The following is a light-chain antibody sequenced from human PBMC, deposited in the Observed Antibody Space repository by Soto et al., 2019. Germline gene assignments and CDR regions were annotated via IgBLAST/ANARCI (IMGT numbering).Light chain of an antibody. CDR2: GVS. J-gene: IGKJ2*01. CDR1: QSVSSK. V-gene: IGKV3-15*01. CDR3: QQYNNWPHT. Sequence: EIVMTQSPATLSVSPGERATLSCRASQSVSSKLAWFQQKPGQAPSLLIYGVSTRATGVPVRFSGSGSGTEFTLTINSLQSEDFAVYYCQQYNNWPHTFGQGTK.